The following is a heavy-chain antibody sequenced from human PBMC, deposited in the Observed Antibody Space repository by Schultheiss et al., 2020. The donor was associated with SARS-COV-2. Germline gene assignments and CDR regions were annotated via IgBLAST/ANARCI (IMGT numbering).Heavy chain of an antibody. Sequence: GGSLRLSCSGSGFSFSDLPMHWVRQAPGKGLEWVSYISSSSSTIYYADSVKGRFTISRDNSKNTLYLQMNSLRAEDTAVYYCARERHSVQGYSDYWGQGTLVTVSS. CDR1: GFSFSDLP. D-gene: IGHD5-12*01. CDR3: ARERHSVQGYSDY. CDR2: ISSSSSTI. V-gene: IGHV3-48*01. J-gene: IGHJ4*02.